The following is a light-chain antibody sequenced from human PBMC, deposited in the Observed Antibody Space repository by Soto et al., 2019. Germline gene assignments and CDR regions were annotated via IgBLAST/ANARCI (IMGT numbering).Light chain of an antibody. V-gene: IGLV1-44*01. CDR2: SNN. CDR1: SSNIGAGYD. Sequence: QSVLTQPPSVSGAPGQRVTISCTGSSSNIGAGYDLHWYQQLPGTAPKLLIYSNNQRPSGVPDRFSGSKSGTSASLAISVLQSEDESDYYCATWDDSLNGYVFGTGTKVTVL. J-gene: IGLJ1*01. CDR3: ATWDDSLNGYV.